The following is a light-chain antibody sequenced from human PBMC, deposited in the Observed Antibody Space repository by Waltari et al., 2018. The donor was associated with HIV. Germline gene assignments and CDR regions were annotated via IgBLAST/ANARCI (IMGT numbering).Light chain of an antibody. Sequence: QSALAQPASVSGSPGQSITISCAGAVVDSGPEIYVSWYPQHPGRAPRLIIYMLSRRPSWVSDRFSGSSSGMSATLTISGLQSDDEAHYYCSSYSTITSLFVFGTGTRVTVL. CDR1: VVDSGPEIY. J-gene: IGLJ1*01. CDR2: MLS. CDR3: SSYSTITSLFV. V-gene: IGLV2-14*01.